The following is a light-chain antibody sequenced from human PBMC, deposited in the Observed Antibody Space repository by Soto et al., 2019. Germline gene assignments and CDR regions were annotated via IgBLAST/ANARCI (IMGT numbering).Light chain of an antibody. CDR2: EVF. CDR3: MQSIELPLT. J-gene: IGKJ4*01. V-gene: IGKV2D-29*01. CDR1: QSLVHSDGKTY. Sequence: DVVMTQTPLSLSVAPGQPASISCKSSQSLVHSDGKTYLYWYLQKAGQPPQLLVHEVFNRFSGVPARSSGSGSGTEFTLRISRVEAEDVGVYYCMQSIELPLTFGGGTKVEIK.